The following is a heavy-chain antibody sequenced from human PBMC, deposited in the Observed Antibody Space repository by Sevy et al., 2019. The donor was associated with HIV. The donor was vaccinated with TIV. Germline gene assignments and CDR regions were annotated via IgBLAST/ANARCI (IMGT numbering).Heavy chain of an antibody. Sequence: GGSLRLSCAASGFTFSSHSMNWVRQAPGKGLEWVSSISSSSSYIYYADSVKGGFTISSDNAKNSLYLQMNSLRAEDTAVYYCARLEYVSTSGAFDIWGQGTMVTVSS. D-gene: IGHD6-6*01. CDR1: GFTFSSHS. J-gene: IGHJ3*02. CDR3: ARLEYVSTSGAFDI. CDR2: ISSSSSYI. V-gene: IGHV3-21*01.